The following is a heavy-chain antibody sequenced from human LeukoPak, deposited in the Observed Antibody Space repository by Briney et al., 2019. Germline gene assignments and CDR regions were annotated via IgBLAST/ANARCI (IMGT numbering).Heavy chain of an antibody. V-gene: IGHV3-33*01. CDR1: GFTFSNYG. J-gene: IGHJ4*02. CDR2: IWYDGSNQ. CDR3: ARDSSSSGWCNYFDC. D-gene: IGHD6-19*01. Sequence: GGSLRLSCAASGFTFSNYGMHWVRQAPGKGLEWVAVIWYDGSNQYYADSVKGRFTISRDNSKNTLYLQMNSLRAEDTAVYYCARDSSSSGWCNYFDCWGQGALVTVSS.